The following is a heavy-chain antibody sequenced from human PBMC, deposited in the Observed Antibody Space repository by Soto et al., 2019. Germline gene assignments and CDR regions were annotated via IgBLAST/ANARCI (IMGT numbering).Heavy chain of an antibody. Sequence: QVQLVQSGAEVKKPGASVRVSCKASGYTFTSSDVYWVRQATGQGLELMGWMNPNTGNTGYAQKFQGRVTITRNTSISTAYMELSSLRCDDTAVYYCARGRNHCRGGSCYSDWFDPWGQGTPVTVSS. J-gene: IGHJ5*02. CDR1: GYTFTSSD. D-gene: IGHD2-15*01. CDR3: ARGRNHCRGGSCYSDWFDP. CDR2: MNPNTGNT. V-gene: IGHV1-8*01.